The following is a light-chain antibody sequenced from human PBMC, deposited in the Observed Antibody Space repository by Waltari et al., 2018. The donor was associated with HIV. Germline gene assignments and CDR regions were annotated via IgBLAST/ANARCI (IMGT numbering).Light chain of an antibody. J-gene: IGKJ2*01. CDR1: QTIYSI. Sequence: DIQMTQSPSSLSASVGDRVTIICRASQTIYSILNWYRQKSGKAPDLLIYATSNRQSGAPARFSGSGYGTEFALTITSLQPEDFATYYCQQSQSRPYTFGQGTKLGIK. V-gene: IGKV1-39*01. CDR2: ATS. CDR3: QQSQSRPYT.